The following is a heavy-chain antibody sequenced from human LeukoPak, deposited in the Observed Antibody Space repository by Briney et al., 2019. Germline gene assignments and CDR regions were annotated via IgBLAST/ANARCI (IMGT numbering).Heavy chain of an antibody. CDR2: IYYTGST. CDR3: ARGYGDYLDY. J-gene: IGHJ4*02. Sequence: SETLSLTCTVSGGSFSSSDYYWGWICQPPGKGLEWIGSIYYTGSTYYNPSLKGRVTISVDTSKNQFSLKLSSVTAADTAVYYCARGYGDYLDYWGQGTLVTVSS. CDR1: GGSFSSSDYY. D-gene: IGHD4-17*01. V-gene: IGHV4-39*07.